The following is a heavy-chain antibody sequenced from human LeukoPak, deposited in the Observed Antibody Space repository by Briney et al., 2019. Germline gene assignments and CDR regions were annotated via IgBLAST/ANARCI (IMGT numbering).Heavy chain of an antibody. D-gene: IGHD3-10*01. CDR2: INPNSGGT. CDR1: GYTFTGYY. J-gene: IGHJ5*02. CDR3: ARDKRLLVRWGFDP. V-gene: IGHV1-2*02. Sequence: ASVKVSCKASGYTFTGYYMHWVRQAPGQGLEWMGWINPNSGGTNYAQKFQGRVTMTRDTSISTAYMELSRLRSDDTAVYYCARDKRLLVRWGFDPWGQGTLVTVSS.